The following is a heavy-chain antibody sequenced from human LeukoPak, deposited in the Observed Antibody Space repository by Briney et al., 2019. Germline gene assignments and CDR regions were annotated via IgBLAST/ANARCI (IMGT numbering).Heavy chain of an antibody. CDR2: ISGSGGST. CDR3: AKDPYSSSWYYFDY. CDR1: GGSFSGYY. J-gene: IGHJ4*02. V-gene: IGHV3-23*01. Sequence: PSETLSLTCAVYGGSFSGYYWSWVRQAPGKGLEWVSAISGSGGSTYYADSVKGRFTISRDNSKNTLYLQMNSLRAEDTAVYYCAKDPYSSSWYYFDYWGQGTLVTVSS. D-gene: IGHD6-13*01.